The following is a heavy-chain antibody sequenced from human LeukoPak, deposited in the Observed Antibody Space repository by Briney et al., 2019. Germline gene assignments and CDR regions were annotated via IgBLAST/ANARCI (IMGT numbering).Heavy chain of an antibody. D-gene: IGHD6-19*01. J-gene: IGHJ4*02. CDR3: ATYRGGGGGVGY. CDR2: LGNP. V-gene: IGHV4-61*08. Sequence: SETLALTCAVSGASTTGGYYWTWIRQPPGKGLEWIGYLGNPNYNPSLKSRATISGDRSKNHFSLKLHSVTTADTAVYFCATYRGGGGGVGYWGQGTLVTVSS. CDR1: GASTTGGYY.